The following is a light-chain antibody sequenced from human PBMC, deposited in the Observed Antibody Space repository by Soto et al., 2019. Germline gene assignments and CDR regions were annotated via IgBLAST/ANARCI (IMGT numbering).Light chain of an antibody. CDR1: QSVSSSF. J-gene: IGKJ5*01. Sequence: EIVLTQSPGTLSLSPGERATLSCRTSQSVSSSFLAWYQHKPGQAPRLLIFGASNRAAGIPDRFSGSGSGTEFTLTISRLQSEDFAVYYCQQYNNWPPITFGQGTRLEIK. V-gene: IGKV3-20*01. CDR2: GAS. CDR3: QQYNNWPPIT.